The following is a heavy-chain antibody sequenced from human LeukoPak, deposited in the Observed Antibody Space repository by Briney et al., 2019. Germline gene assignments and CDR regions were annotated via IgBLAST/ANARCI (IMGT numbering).Heavy chain of an antibody. Sequence: PSETLSLTCTVSGGSISSYYWSWIRQPPGKGLEWIGYSFLSGSTNYNPSLKSRVTISLDTSKNQFSLRLNSVTAADTAVYYCARGGLSSGWYGWGQGTLVTVSS. D-gene: IGHD6-19*01. V-gene: IGHV4-59*01. J-gene: IGHJ4*02. CDR1: GGSISSYY. CDR2: SFLSGST. CDR3: ARGGLSSGWYG.